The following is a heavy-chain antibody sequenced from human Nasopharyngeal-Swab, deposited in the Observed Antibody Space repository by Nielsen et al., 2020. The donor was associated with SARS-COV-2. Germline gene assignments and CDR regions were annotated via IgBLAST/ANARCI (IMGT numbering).Heavy chain of an antibody. CDR3: AKEGEGGPNYFEF. D-gene: IGHD3-10*01. CDR1: GDSGISSD. V-gene: IGHV4-59*02. Sequence: SEPLSLTCTVSGDSGISSDWCWIRQTPAKGLGWIRCDYENGYTNYNPSLKSRITMSIETYRKQFSLRLRSSTAADTAMYYCAKEGEGGPNYFEFWRQGNLVTVSS. CDR2: DYENGYT. J-gene: IGHJ4*02.